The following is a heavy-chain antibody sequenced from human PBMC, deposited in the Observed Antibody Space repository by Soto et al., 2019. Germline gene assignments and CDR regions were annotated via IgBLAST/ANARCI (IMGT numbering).Heavy chain of an antibody. V-gene: IGHV3-9*01. Sequence: EVQLVESGGGLVQPGRSLRLSCAASGFTFDDYAMHWVRQAPGKGLEWGSGINWNSVTVDYADSVKGRFTISRDNAKNSLYLQMDSLRAEDTAFYFCARDHDEDFGYDLDYFDYWGQGTLVTVSS. J-gene: IGHJ4*02. D-gene: IGHD5-12*01. CDR1: GFTFDDYA. CDR2: INWNSVTV. CDR3: ARDHDEDFGYDLDYFDY.